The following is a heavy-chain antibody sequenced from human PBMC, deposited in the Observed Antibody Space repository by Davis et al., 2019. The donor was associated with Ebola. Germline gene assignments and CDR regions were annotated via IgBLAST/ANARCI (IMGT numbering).Heavy chain of an antibody. CDR2: ISPGSNYL. CDR1: GFTFNLYA. Sequence: GESLKISCVASGFTFNLYAMDWVRQVPGKGLEWVSSISPGSNYLYYADSVKGRVTIPRDNAKNSLYLQMNSLTAEDTAVYFCVRDVGLCSGGSCARYDYWGQGAPVTVSS. J-gene: IGHJ4*02. CDR3: VRDVGLCSGGSCARYDY. D-gene: IGHD2-15*01. V-gene: IGHV3-21*01.